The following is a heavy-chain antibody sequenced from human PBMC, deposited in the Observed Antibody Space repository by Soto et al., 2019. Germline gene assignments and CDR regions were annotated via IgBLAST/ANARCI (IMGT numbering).Heavy chain of an antibody. D-gene: IGHD2-15*01. CDR3: VRTSLVVAAATREDY. CDR2: INSDGSST. Sequence: EVQLVESGGGLVQPGGSLRLSCAASGFTFSSYWMHWVRQAPGKGLVWVSRINSDGSSTSYADSVKGRFTISRDNAKNTLYLHMNSLRAEDTAVYYCVRTSLVVAAATREDYWGQGNLVTVSS. J-gene: IGHJ4*02. V-gene: IGHV3-74*01. CDR1: GFTFSSYW.